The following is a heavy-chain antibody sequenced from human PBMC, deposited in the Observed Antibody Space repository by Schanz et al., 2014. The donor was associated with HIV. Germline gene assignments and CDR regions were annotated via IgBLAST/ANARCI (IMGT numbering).Heavy chain of an antibody. CDR1: GFTFSSFA. CDR2: ISGGGHRL. J-gene: IGHJ4*02. CDR3: ARGVPAHSSGWYLDY. Sequence: EVHLSESGGGLVQPGESVKIACVASGFTFSSFAMTWVRQVPGKGLEWVSSISGGGHRLYYVDSAKGRFSVSRDNSRNTMYLEMSNLRVEDTAVYYCARGVPAHSSGWYLDYWGQGTLVIVSS. V-gene: IGHV3-23*01. D-gene: IGHD6-19*01.